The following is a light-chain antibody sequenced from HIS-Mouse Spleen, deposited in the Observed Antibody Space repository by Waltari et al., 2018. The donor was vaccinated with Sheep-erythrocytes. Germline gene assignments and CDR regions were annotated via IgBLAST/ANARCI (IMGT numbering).Light chain of an antibody. J-gene: IGKJ2*01. Sequence: AIQMTQSPSSLSASVGDRVTITCRASQGIRNDLGWYQQKPGKAPKLLLYAASSLQSGVQSRFSGSGSGTDFTLTISSLQPEDFATYYCLQDYNYPYTFGQGTKLEIK. CDR1: QGIRND. CDR2: AAS. CDR3: LQDYNYPYT. V-gene: IGKV1-6*01.